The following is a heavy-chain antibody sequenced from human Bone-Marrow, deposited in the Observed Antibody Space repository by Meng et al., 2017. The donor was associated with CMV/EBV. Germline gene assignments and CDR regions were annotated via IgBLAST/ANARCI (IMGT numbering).Heavy chain of an antibody. CDR3: ASSGFLRYFDWFADY. Sequence: GESLKISCAASGFTVSTNYMSWVRQAPGKGLEWVSVIYSGGSTYYADSVKGRFTISRDNSKNTLYLQMNSLRAEDTAVYYCASSGFLRYFDWFADYWGQGTLVTVSS. J-gene: IGHJ4*02. CDR1: GFTVSTNY. CDR2: IYSGGST. D-gene: IGHD3-9*01. V-gene: IGHV3-53*01.